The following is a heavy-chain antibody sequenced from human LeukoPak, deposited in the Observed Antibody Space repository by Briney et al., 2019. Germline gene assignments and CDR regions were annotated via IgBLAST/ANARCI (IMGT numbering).Heavy chain of an antibody. D-gene: IGHD6-13*01. J-gene: IGHJ4*02. Sequence: GGSLRLSCAASGFTFSSYSMSWVRQAPGKGLEWVSTISGSGGSTYYADSVKGRFTISRDNSKNTLYLQMNSLRAEATAAYYCAKDRRAYSSSWYRTRGQGTLVTVSS. CDR1: GFTFSSYS. V-gene: IGHV3-23*01. CDR3: AKDRRAYSSSWYRT. CDR2: ISGSGGST.